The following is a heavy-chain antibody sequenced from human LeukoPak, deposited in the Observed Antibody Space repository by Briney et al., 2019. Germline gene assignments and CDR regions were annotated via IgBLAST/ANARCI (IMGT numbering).Heavy chain of an antibody. Sequence: GRSLRLSCAASGFTFSSYAMHWVRQAPGKGLEWVAVISYDGSNKYYADSVKGRFTISRDNSKNTLYLQVNSLRAEDTAVYYCARGVSGSYMFDYWGQGTLVTVSS. V-gene: IGHV3-30-3*01. D-gene: IGHD1-26*01. J-gene: IGHJ4*02. CDR2: ISYDGSNK. CDR1: GFTFSSYA. CDR3: ARGVSGSYMFDY.